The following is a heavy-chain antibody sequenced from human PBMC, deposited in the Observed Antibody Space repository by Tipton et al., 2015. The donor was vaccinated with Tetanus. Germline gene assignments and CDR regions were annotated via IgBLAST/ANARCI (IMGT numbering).Heavy chain of an antibody. D-gene: IGHD3-16*01. J-gene: IGHJ6*02. CDR1: GGSANSGGYS. CDR3: ARDHGITWGGMGYYYGMDV. V-gene: IGHV4-30-4*01. CDR2: IYYTGST. Sequence: TLSLTCNVSGGSANSGGYSWSWIRQHPGKGLEWIGYIYYTGSTYYNPSLKSRVTISVDTSKNQFSLRLSSVTAADTAVYYCARDHGITWGGMGYYYGMDVWGQGTTVTVSS.